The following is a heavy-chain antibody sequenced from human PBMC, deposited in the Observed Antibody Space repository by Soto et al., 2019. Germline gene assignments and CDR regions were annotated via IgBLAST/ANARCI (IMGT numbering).Heavy chain of an antibody. Sequence: QVQLQESAPGLVKPSQTLSLTCTVSGGSIISGGYYWSWIRQHPGKGLEWIGYIYYSGSTYYNPSIMSRVTLSVDTSKNQFSLKLSSVTAAGTAVYYCAREGRGDDGSGPFDYWGQGNLVTVSS. CDR3: AREGRGDDGSGPFDY. CDR2: IYYSGST. V-gene: IGHV4-31*03. CDR1: GGSIISGGYY. D-gene: IGHD3-10*01. J-gene: IGHJ4*02.